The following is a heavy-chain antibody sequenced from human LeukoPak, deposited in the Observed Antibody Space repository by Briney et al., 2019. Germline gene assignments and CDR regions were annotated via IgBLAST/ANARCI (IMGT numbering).Heavy chain of an antibody. CDR2: IWYDGSNK. CDR1: GFSFSSNG. CDR3: ARVSDYSNYFDY. J-gene: IGHJ4*02. Sequence: GRSLRLSCAASGFSFSSNGMHWVRQAPGKGLEWVAVIWYDGSNKYYADSVKGRFTISRDNSKNTLYLRMNSLRAEDTAVYYCARVSDYSNYFDYWGQGTLVTVSS. D-gene: IGHD4-11*01. V-gene: IGHV3-33*01.